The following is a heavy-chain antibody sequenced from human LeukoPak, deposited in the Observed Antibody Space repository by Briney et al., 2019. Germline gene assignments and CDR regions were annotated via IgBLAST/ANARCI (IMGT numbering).Heavy chain of an antibody. CDR1: GYTFTGHY. CDR2: INPNSGGT. J-gene: IGHJ4*02. Sequence: EASVKVSCKASGYTFTGHYMHWVRQAPGQGLEWMGWINPNSGGTNYAQKFQGRVTMTRDTSISTAYMELSRLRSDDTAVYYCAREPPYGPADYWGQGTLVTVSS. CDR3: AREPPYGPADY. D-gene: IGHD4-17*01. V-gene: IGHV1-2*02.